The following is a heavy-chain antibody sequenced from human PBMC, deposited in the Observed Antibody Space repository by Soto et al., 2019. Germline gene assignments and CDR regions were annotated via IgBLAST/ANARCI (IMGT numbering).Heavy chain of an antibody. CDR3: ARERAYYDSSGHDAFDI. CDR1: GGSISSGGYY. J-gene: IGHJ3*02. CDR2: IYYSGST. Sequence: QVQLQESGPGLVKPSQTLSLTCTVSGGSISSGGYYWSWIRQHPGKGLEWIGYIYYSGSTYYNPSLKCRVTISVDTSKNLFSLKLSSVTAADTAVYYCARERAYYDSSGHDAFDIWGQGTMVTVSS. D-gene: IGHD3-22*01. V-gene: IGHV4-31*03.